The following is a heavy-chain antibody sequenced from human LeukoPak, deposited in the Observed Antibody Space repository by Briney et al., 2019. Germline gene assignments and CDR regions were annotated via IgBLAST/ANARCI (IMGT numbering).Heavy chain of an antibody. J-gene: IGHJ5*02. CDR1: GFTFNDYY. Sequence: GGSLRLSCAASGFTFNDYYMSWIRQAPGKGLEWLSYINIGGTNTHYADSVKGRFTISRDNAKKSLYLEMNNLGAEDTAVYYCATDGAGFDTWGRGVLVTVSS. V-gene: IGHV3-11*01. CDR2: INIGGTNT. CDR3: ATDGAGFDT.